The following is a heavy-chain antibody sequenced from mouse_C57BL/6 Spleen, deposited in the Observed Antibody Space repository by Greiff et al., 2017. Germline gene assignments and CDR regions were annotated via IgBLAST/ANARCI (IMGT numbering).Heavy chain of an antibody. CDR1: GFTFSDAW. D-gene: IGHD4-1*01. CDR2: IRNKANNHAT. CDR3: TRAGTTNFDY. V-gene: IGHV6-6*01. J-gene: IGHJ2*01. Sequence: EVKLMESGGGLVQPGGSMKLPCAASGFTFSDAWMDWVRQSPEKGLEWVAEIRNKANNHATYYGESVKGRFTISRDDSKSSVYLQMISLRAEDTGIYYCTRAGTTNFDYWGQGTTLTVSS.